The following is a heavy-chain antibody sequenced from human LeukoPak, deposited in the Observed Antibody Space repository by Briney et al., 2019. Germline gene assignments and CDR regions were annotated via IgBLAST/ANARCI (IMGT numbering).Heavy chain of an antibody. CDR1: GGIFTNYA. D-gene: IGHD4-23*01. Sequence: ASVKVSCKASGGIFTNYAVSWVRQAPGQGLEWMGGIIPTFGTANYAQRFRGRVTITADESTSTAYMELSSLRSDDTAMYYCARVLTVVTASQWYNWFDPWGQGTLVTVSS. CDR2: IIPTFGTA. CDR3: ARVLTVVTASQWYNWFDP. V-gene: IGHV1-69*13. J-gene: IGHJ5*02.